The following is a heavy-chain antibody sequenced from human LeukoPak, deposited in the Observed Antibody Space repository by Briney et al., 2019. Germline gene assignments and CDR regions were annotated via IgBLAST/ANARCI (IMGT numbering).Heavy chain of an antibody. V-gene: IGHV3-23*01. CDR1: GFTFSNYA. Sequence: GGSLRLSCAGSGFTFSNYAMNWVRQAPGKGLGCVSVISGGGGRTYYADSVKGRFTVSRDNSKNTMYLQMNSLRVEDTAVYYCAKARDSYDSSGSSDCWGQGTPVTVSS. CDR3: AKARDSYDSSGSSDC. J-gene: IGHJ4*02. CDR2: ISGGGGRT. D-gene: IGHD3-22*01.